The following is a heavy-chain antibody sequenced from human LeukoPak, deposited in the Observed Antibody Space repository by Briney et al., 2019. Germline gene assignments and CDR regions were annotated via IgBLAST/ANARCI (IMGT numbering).Heavy chain of an antibody. CDR3: ARAGGMGYSSSSGYYYYYMDV. CDR1: GGSISSYY. V-gene: IGHV4-59*01. J-gene: IGHJ6*03. CDR2: IYYSGST. Sequence: SETLSLTCTVSGGSISSYYWNWIRQPPGKGLEWIGYIYYSGSTNYNPSLKSRVTISVDTSKNQFSLKLSSVTAADTAVYYCARAGGMGYSSSSGYYYYYMDVWGKGTTVTVSS. D-gene: IGHD6-6*01.